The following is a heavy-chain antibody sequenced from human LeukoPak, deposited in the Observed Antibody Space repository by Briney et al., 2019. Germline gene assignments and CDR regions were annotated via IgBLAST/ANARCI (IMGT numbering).Heavy chain of an antibody. Sequence: SETLSLTCTVSGGSISSSDYYWGWILQPPGKGLEWIGTIYYSGSTYYNPSLKSRVTISVDTSKNDFSLKLSSVTAADTAMYYCARHRGSNWYDAFDIWGQGTMVTVSS. J-gene: IGHJ3*02. CDR1: GGSISSSDYY. V-gene: IGHV4-39*01. CDR2: IYYSGST. CDR3: ARHRGSNWYDAFDI. D-gene: IGHD6-13*01.